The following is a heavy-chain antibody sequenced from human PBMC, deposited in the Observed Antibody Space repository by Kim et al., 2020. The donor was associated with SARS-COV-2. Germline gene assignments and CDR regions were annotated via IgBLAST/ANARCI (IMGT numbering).Heavy chain of an antibody. D-gene: IGHD3-10*01. CDR2: MKQDGSEK. CDR1: GFTFRTYW. V-gene: IGHV3-7*01. CDR3: ARDGAWSGEFYDY. Sequence: GGSLRLSCTASGFTFRTYWMSWVRQAPGKGLEWVANMKQDGSEKNYVDSVKGRFTISRDNAKSSLYLQMNSLRAEDTAVYYCARDGAWSGEFYDYWGQGTLVTVSS. J-gene: IGHJ4*02.